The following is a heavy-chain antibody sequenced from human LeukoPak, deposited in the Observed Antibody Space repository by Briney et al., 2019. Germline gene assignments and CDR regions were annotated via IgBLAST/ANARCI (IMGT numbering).Heavy chain of an antibody. CDR2: IYPGDSDT. D-gene: IGHD5-18*01. V-gene: IGHV5-51*01. J-gene: IGHJ4*02. CDR3: ARLGTAVVARYFDY. Sequence: GESLKISCKGSGFRFTSYWIGWVRQMPGKGLEWMGSIYPGDSDTRYSPSFQGQVTISADKSISTAYLQWRGLRASDIAMYYCARLGTAVVARYFDYWGRGTLVTVSS. CDR1: GFRFTSYW.